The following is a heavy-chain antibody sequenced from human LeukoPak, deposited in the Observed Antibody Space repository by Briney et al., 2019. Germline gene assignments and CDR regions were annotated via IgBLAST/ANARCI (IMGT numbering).Heavy chain of an antibody. Sequence: GGSLRLSCAASGFTFSNYWMSWVRQAPGKGLEWVANIKQDRSEKYYVDSVKGRFTVSRGNAKNSLFLQMNSLRAEDTAMYYCVTETTVTGWGYWGQGTLVTVSS. CDR2: IKQDRSEK. V-gene: IGHV3-7*01. CDR1: GFTFSNYW. J-gene: IGHJ4*02. D-gene: IGHD4-17*01. CDR3: VTETTVTGWGY.